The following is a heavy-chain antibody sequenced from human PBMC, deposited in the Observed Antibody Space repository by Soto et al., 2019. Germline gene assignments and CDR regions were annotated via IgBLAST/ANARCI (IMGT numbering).Heavy chain of an antibody. CDR1: GGSISSGGYS. J-gene: IGHJ4*02. D-gene: IGHD2-15*01. CDR2: IYHSGSN. V-gene: IGHV4-30-2*01. CDR3: ARAVCSGGSCYFPESGYFDY. Sequence: QLQLQESGSGLVKPSQTLSLTCAVSGGSISSGGYSWSWIRQPPGKGLEWIGYIYHSGSNYYNPSLKSRVTISVDRSKNQFSLKLSSVTAADTSVYYCARAVCSGGSCYFPESGYFDYWGQGTLVTVSS.